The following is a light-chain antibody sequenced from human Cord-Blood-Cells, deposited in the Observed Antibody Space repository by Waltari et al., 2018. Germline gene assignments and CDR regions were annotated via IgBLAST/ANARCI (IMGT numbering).Light chain of an antibody. CDR3: QQYNSYSWT. Sequence: DIQMTQSPSTLSASVGARFTITGRAHQSISSWLDWYQQKPGKAPKRLIYDASSWESGVPARFSGSGSGTEFTLTISSLQPEDFATYYCQQYNSYSWTFGEGTKVEIK. J-gene: IGKJ1*01. CDR1: QSISSW. CDR2: DAS. V-gene: IGKV1-5*01.